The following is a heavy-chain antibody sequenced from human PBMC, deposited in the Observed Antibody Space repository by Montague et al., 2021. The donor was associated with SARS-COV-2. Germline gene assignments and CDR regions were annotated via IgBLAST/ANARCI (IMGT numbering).Heavy chain of an antibody. CDR2: IHDSGTT. J-gene: IGHJ3*01. Sequence: SETLSLTCTVSGASINIGTYYWTWIRQSPGKPLEWVGYIHDSGTTXYXXXXKXRVAILEDTSRNQFSLNLNSVTATDTAVYYCARGHCSGGFCYYGVAFDVWGQGTMVTVS. CDR3: ARGHCSGGFCYYGVAFDV. V-gene: IGHV4-61*01. CDR1: GASINIGTYY. D-gene: IGHD2-15*01.